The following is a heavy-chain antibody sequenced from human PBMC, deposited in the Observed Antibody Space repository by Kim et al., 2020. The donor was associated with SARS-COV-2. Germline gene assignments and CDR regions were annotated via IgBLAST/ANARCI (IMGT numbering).Heavy chain of an antibody. Sequence: ASVKVSCKASGYTFTGYYMHWVRQAPGQGLEWMGWINPNSGGTNYAQKFQGRVTMTRDTSISTAYMELSRLRSDDTAVYYCARIDTRIVGATGFDYWGQGTLVTVSS. CDR1: GYTFTGYY. V-gene: IGHV1-2*02. CDR3: ARIDTRIVGATGFDY. CDR2: INPNSGGT. D-gene: IGHD1-26*01. J-gene: IGHJ4*02.